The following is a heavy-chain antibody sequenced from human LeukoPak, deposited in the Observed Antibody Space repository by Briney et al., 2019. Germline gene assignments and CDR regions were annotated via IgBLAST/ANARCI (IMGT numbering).Heavy chain of an antibody. CDR3: ASRIVPASHWFFDI. CDR2: INPNSGGT. J-gene: IGHJ2*01. Sequence: EASVKVSCKASGYTFTGYYMHWVRQAPGQGLEWMGWINPNSGGTNYAQKFQGRVTMTRDTSISTAYMELSRLRSDDTAVYYCASRIVPASHWFFDIWGRGTLVTVSS. CDR1: GYTFTGYY. V-gene: IGHV1-2*02. D-gene: IGHD2-2*01.